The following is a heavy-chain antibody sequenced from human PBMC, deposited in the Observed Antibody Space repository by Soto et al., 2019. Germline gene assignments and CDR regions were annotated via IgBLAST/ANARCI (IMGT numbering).Heavy chain of an antibody. V-gene: IGHV3-7*03. D-gene: IGHD3-3*01. CDR1: GFTFSTYW. CDR3: ARQYYDFWSGYHYWYFDL. CDR2: ITQDGSEK. J-gene: IGHJ2*01. Sequence: EVQLVESGGGLVQPGGSLRLSCAASGFTFSTYWMSWVRQAPGKGLEWVANITQDGSEKYYVDSVKGRFTISRDNAKKSLYLQMNSLRAADTAVYYCARQYYDFWSGYHYWYFDLWGRGTLVTVSS.